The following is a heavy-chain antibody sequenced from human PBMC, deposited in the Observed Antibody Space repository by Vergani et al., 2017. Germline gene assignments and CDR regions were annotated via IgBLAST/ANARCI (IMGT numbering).Heavy chain of an antibody. CDR2: INHSGST. CDR3: ARELASSSSVGGDWFDP. CDR1: GGSFSGYY. V-gene: IGHV4-34*01. Sequence: QVQLQQWGAGLLKPSETLSLTCAVYGGSFSGYYWSWIRQPPGKGLEWIGEINHSGSTNYNPSLKSRVTISVDTSKNKFSLKLSSVTAADTAVYYCARELASSSSVGGDWFDPWGQGTLVTVSS. D-gene: IGHD6-6*01. J-gene: IGHJ5*02.